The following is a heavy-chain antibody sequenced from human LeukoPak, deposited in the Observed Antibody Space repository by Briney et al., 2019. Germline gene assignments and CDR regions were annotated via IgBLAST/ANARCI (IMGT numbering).Heavy chain of an antibody. CDR1: GFTFSSYA. CDR2: ISGSGGST. D-gene: IGHD3-9*01. V-gene: IGHV3-23*01. Sequence: PGGSLRLSCAASGFTFSSYAMSWVRQAPGKGLEWVSAISGSGGSTYYADSVKGRFTISRDNSKNTLYLQMNSLRAEDTAVYYCAKASGSESGVLRYFDWLENHNPYFDYWGQGTLVTVSS. J-gene: IGHJ4*02. CDR3: AKASGSESGVLRYFDWLENHNPYFDY.